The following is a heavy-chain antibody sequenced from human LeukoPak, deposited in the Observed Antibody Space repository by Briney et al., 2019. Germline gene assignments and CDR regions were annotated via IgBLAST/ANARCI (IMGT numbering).Heavy chain of an antibody. CDR2: IYYSGST. CDR3: ARGSSSSGWFDP. Sequence: PSETLSLTCTVSGGSISSGDSYWSWIRQPPGKGLEWIGYIYYSGSTYYNPSLKSRVTISVDTSKNQFSLKLSSVTAADTAVYYCARGSSSSGWFDPWGQGTLVTVSS. V-gene: IGHV4-30-4*01. CDR1: GGSISSGDSY. D-gene: IGHD6-6*01. J-gene: IGHJ5*02.